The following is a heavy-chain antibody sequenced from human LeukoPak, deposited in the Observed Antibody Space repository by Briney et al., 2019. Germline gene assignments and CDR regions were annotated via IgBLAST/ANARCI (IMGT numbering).Heavy chain of an antibody. CDR3: ARRLDRGDDSGY. J-gene: IGHJ4*02. CDR1: GFIFNSYS. V-gene: IGHV3-21*01. D-gene: IGHD3/OR15-3a*01. CDR2: TSGNSISI. Sequence: GGSLRLSCAASGFIFNSYSMNWVRQAPGKGLEWVSSTSGNSISIYYADSVKGRFTVSRDNAENSLYLQMNSLRAEDTAVYYCARRLDRGDDSGYWGQGTLVTVSS.